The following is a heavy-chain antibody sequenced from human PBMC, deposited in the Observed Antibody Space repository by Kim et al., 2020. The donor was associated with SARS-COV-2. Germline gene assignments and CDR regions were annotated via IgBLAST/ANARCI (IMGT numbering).Heavy chain of an antibody. J-gene: IGHJ2*01. Sequence: SETLSLSCSVSGGSMNSSSFYWGWIRQSPGKGLEWVGNIYYIGTTYYNPSLESRTTISVDTSKNQFSLKLTSVTAADTAAYYCVRAGTCHFDLWGVGTLV. CDR1: GGSMNSSSFY. V-gene: IGHV4-39*07. CDR2: IYYIGTT. CDR3: VRAGTCHFDL.